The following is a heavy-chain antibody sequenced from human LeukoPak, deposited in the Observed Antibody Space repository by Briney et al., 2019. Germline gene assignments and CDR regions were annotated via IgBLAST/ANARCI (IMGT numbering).Heavy chain of an antibody. D-gene: IGHD5-18*01. CDR3: ATLTWIQLWLLDY. J-gene: IGHJ4*02. CDR1: GYTFSNYY. Sequence: ASVKVSCKASGYTFSNYYIHWVRQAPGQGLEWMGIIGGSTNYAQKLQGRVTMTEDTSTDTAYMELSSLRSEDTAVYYCATLTWIQLWLLDYWGQGTLVTVSS. CDR2: IGGST. V-gene: IGHV1-46*01.